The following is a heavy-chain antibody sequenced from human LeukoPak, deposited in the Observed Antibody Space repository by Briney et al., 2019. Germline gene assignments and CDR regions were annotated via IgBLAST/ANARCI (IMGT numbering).Heavy chain of an antibody. J-gene: IGHJ3*02. CDR1: GYSFTSYW. CDR2: IYPGDSDT. Sequence: KDGESLKISCKGSGYSFTSYWIGWVRQMPGKGLEWMGIIYPGDSDTRYSPSFQGQVTISADKSFSTAYLQWSSLKASDTAMYYCARHAQMWGINDAFDIWGQGTMVTVSS. V-gene: IGHV5-51*01. CDR3: ARHAQMWGINDAFDI. D-gene: IGHD6-13*01.